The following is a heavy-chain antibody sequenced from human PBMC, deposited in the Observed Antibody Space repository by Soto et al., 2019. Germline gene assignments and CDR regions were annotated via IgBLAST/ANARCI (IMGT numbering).Heavy chain of an antibody. D-gene: IGHD4-17*01. CDR1: GFTFTTFG. Sequence: QVQLVESGGGVVQPGGSLRLSCTASGFTFTTFGIHWVRQAPGKGLEWVALISYDGHNKYYSDSVKGRFTISRDNYKSTLSLQMNSLRAEDTAVYYCAKDLQAYGDYNYYYYGTDVWGQGTTVSVSS. CDR3: AKDLQAYGDYNYYYYGTDV. CDR2: ISYDGHNK. V-gene: IGHV3-30*18. J-gene: IGHJ6*02.